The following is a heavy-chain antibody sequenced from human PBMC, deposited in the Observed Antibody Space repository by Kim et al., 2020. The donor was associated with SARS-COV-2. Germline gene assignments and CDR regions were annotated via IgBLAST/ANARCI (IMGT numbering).Heavy chain of an antibody. J-gene: IGHJ4*02. Sequence: ADSVKGRFTISRDKSKNTLYLQMNSLRAEDTAVYYCAKGYDILTGYYRDYWGQGTLVTVSS. V-gene: IGHV3-23*01. CDR3: AKGYDILTGYYRDY. D-gene: IGHD3-9*01.